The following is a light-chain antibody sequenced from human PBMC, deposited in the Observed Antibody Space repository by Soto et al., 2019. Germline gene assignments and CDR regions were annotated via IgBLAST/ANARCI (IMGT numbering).Light chain of an antibody. J-gene: IGLJ2*01. CDR1: SSDVGSYNL. V-gene: IGLV2-23*02. CDR2: EVS. CDR3: CSYAGSSTFVV. Sequence: QSALTQPASVSGSPGQSITISCTETSSDVGSYNLVSWYQQHPGKAPKLTIYEVSKRPSGVSNRFSGSKSGNTASLTISGLQAEDEADYYCCSYAGSSTFVVFGGGTQLTVL.